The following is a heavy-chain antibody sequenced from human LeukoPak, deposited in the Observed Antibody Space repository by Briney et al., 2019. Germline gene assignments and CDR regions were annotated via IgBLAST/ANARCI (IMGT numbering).Heavy chain of an antibody. V-gene: IGHV1-18*01. J-gene: IGHJ6*03. Sequence: ASVKVSCKASGYTFTSYGISWVRQAPGPGLEWMGWISAYNGNTNYAQKLQGRVTMTTDTSTSTAYMELRSLRSDDTAVYYCARVYYGSGSYYYYYYMDVWGKGTTVTISS. CDR2: ISAYNGNT. CDR3: ARVYYGSGSYYYYYYMDV. CDR1: GYTFTSYG. D-gene: IGHD3-10*01.